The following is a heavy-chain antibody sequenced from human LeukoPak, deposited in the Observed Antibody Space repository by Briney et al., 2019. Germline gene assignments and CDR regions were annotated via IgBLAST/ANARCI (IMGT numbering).Heavy chain of an antibody. D-gene: IGHD5-18*01. CDR1: GFTFSCYA. CDR3: AKDRGYRYGYDY. J-gene: IGHJ4*02. CDR2: IRGSGGST. V-gene: IGHV3-23*01. Sequence: PGGSLRPSGAASGFTFSCYAMSGVRPAPGKGLEGVSAIRGSGGSTYDADSGKGRFTISRETSKNPLYLQMNSLRAEDTAVYSCAKDRGYRYGYDYWGQGTLVTVSS.